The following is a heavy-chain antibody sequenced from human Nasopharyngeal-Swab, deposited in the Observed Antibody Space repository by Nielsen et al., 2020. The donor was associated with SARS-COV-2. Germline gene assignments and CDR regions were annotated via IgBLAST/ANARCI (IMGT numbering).Heavy chain of an antibody. D-gene: IGHD5-24*01. CDR3: ARGPSYRWGGVMGLGETRRRYYFDY. V-gene: IGHV4-34*01. Sequence: PGKGLEWIGEINHSGSTNYNPSLKSRVTISVDTSKNQFSLKLSSVTAADTAVYYCARGPSYRWGGVMGLGETRRRYYFDYWGQGTLVTVSS. CDR2: INHSGST. J-gene: IGHJ4*02.